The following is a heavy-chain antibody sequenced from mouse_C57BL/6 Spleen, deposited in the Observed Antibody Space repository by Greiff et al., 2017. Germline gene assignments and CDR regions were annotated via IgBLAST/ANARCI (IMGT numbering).Heavy chain of an antibody. CDR2: IYPRDGST. CDR1: GYTFTDHT. CDR3: ARGGGSSYWYFDV. Sequence: VQLQQSDAELVKPGASVKISCKVSGYTFTDHTIPWMKQRPEQGLEWIGYIYPRDGSTKYSEKFKGKATLTEDKSSSTAYMQLNSLTSEDSAVYVCARGGGSSYWYFDVWGTGTTVTVSS. V-gene: IGHV1-78*01. D-gene: IGHD1-1*01. J-gene: IGHJ1*03.